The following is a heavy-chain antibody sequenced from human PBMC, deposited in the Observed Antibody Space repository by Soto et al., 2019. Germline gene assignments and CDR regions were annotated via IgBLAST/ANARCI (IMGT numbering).Heavy chain of an antibody. D-gene: IGHD6-6*01. CDR1: GGTFSSYT. Sequence: GASVKVSCKASGGTFSSYTISWVRQAPGQGLEWMGRIIPILGIANYAQKFQGRVTITADKSTSTAYMELSSLRSEDTAVYYCARPYGSSDPYYYMDVWGKGTTVTVSS. CDR3: ARPYGSSDPYYYMDV. J-gene: IGHJ6*03. CDR2: IIPILGIA. V-gene: IGHV1-69*02.